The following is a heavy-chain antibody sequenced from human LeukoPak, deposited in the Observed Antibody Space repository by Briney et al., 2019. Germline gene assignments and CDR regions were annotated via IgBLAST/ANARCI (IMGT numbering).Heavy chain of an antibody. Sequence: ASVKVSCKASGYTFTSYAMHWVRQAPGQRLEWMGWINAGNGNTKYSQEFQGRVAITRDTSASTAYMELSSLRSEDMAVYYCARDQLNYYGSGSYYIGPYYFDYWGQGTLVTVSS. V-gene: IGHV1-3*03. J-gene: IGHJ4*02. CDR1: GYTFTSYA. CDR2: INAGNGNT. CDR3: ARDQLNYYGSGSYYIGPYYFDY. D-gene: IGHD3-10*01.